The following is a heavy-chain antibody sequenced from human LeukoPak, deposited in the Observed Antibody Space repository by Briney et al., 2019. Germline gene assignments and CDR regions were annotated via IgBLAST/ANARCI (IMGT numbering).Heavy chain of an antibody. V-gene: IGHV1-8*01. CDR1: GYTFTSYD. J-gene: IGHJ3*02. CDR2: MNPNSGNT. CDR3: ARGGYCSGGSCLRSRNAFDI. D-gene: IGHD2-15*01. Sequence: ASVKVSCKASGYTFTSYDINWVRQAPGQGLEWMGWMNPNSGNTGYAQKFQGGVTMTRNTSISTAYMELSSLRSEDTAVYYCARGGYCSGGSCLRSRNAFDIWGQGTMVTVSS.